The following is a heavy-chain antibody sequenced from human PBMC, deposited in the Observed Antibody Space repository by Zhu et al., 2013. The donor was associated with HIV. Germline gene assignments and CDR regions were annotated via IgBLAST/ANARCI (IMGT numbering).Heavy chain of an antibody. D-gene: IGHD7-27*01. CDR1: GGSFSGYY. J-gene: IGHJ6*02. V-gene: IGHV4-34*01. CDR2: INHSGST. CDR3: ARWGNWGYWTTVYYYGMDV. Sequence: VQLQQWGAGLLKPSETLSLTCAVYGGSFSGYYWSWIRQPPGKGLEWIGEINHSGSTNYNPSLKSRVTISVDTSKNQFSLKLSSVTAADTAVYYCARWGNWGYWTTVYYYGMDVWDQGTTVTVSS.